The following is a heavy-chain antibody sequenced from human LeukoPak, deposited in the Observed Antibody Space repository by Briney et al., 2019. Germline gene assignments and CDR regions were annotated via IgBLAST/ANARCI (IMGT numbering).Heavy chain of an antibody. D-gene: IGHD3-22*01. CDR3: ARLSYDSSGYYLRGFDY. CDR1: GYSFTSYW. CDR2: IYPGDSDT. V-gene: IGHV5-51*01. J-gene: IGHJ4*02. Sequence: GESLKISCKGSGYSFTSYWIGWVRQMPGKGLEWMGIIYPGDSDTRYSPSFQGQVTISADKSISTAYLQWSSLKASDTAMYYCARLSYDSSGYYLRGFDYWGQGTLVTVSS.